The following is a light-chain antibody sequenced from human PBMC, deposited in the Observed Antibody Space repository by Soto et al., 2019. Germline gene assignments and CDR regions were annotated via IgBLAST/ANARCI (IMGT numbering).Light chain of an antibody. Sequence: DIQMTQSPSSVSASVGDRVTITRRASQGISSSLAWYQQKPGTVPTLLIYAASSLQSGVPSRFSGSGSGTDFTLTISSLQPEDFATYYCQQANSFPPWTFGQGTKVDIK. CDR3: QQANSFPPWT. CDR1: QGISSS. CDR2: AAS. J-gene: IGKJ1*01. V-gene: IGKV1-12*01.